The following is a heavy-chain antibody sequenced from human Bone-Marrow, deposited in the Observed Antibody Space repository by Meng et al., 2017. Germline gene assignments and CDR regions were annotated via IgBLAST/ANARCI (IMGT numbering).Heavy chain of an antibody. V-gene: IGHV1-2*02. CDR2: INPNSGGT. J-gene: IGHJ4*02. CDR1: GYTFTGYY. D-gene: IGHD3-10*01. Sequence: ASVKVSCKASGYTFTGYYMHWVRQAPGQGLEWMGWINPNSGGTNYAQKFQGRVTMTRDTSISTAYMELSRLRSDDTAVYYCARVDTVRGVWMPPFDYWGQGTLVTFSS. CDR3: ARVDTVRGVWMPPFDY.